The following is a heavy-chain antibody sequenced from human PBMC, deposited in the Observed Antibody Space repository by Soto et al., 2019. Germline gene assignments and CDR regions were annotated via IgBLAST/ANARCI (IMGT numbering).Heavy chain of an antibody. CDR2: VSHGGRNT. CDR3: AKGGRQWLVTSDFNY. V-gene: IGHV3-30*18. J-gene: IGHJ4*02. D-gene: IGHD6-19*01. CDR1: GFTFSDYA. Sequence: VQLVESGGGVVQPGRSLRLSCAASGFTFSDYAMHWVRQAPGKGLEWVAVVSHGGRNTHYPDSVKGRFTISRDSSTNPVSLEMTSLRAEDTAVYYCAKGGRQWLVTSDFNYWGQGALVTVSS.